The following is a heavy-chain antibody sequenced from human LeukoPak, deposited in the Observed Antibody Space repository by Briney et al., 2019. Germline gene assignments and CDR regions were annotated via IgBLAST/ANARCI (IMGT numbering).Heavy chain of an antibody. CDR3: ATTTSGGDAFDI. D-gene: IGHD1-26*01. CDR1: GGSITHYY. Sequence: PSETLSLTCTVSGGSITHYYWTWIRQPPGKTLEWIGYGYYSGSTKYNPFLKSRVTISVDTSNNQFSLNLRSVTAADTAVYYCATTTSGGDAFDIWGQGTMVTVSS. CDR2: GYYSGST. V-gene: IGHV4-59*01. J-gene: IGHJ3*02.